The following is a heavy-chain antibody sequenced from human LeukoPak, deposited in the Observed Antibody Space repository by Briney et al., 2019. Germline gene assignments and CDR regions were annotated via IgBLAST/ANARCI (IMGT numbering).Heavy chain of an antibody. Sequence: KPSETLSLTCAVYGGSFSGYYWSWIRQPPGKGLEWIGEINHSGSTNYNPSPKSRVTISVDTSKNQFSLKLSSVTAADTAVYYCARGWPRRSIAVAGSGDLDYWGQGTLVTVSS. V-gene: IGHV4-34*01. CDR1: GGSFSGYY. CDR3: ARGWPRRSIAVAGSGDLDY. D-gene: IGHD6-19*01. CDR2: INHSGST. J-gene: IGHJ4*02.